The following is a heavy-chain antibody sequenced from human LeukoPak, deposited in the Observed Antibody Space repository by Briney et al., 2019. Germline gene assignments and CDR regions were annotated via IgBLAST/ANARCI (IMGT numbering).Heavy chain of an antibody. CDR1: GYSISSGYY. J-gene: IGHJ5*02. D-gene: IGHD3-3*01. V-gene: IGHV4-38-2*01. CDR2: TYRSGST. CDR3: ARVPINYDFWSGFENWFDP. Sequence: SETLSLTCAVSGYSISSGYYWGWIRQPPGKGLEWIGSTYRSGSTYYNPSLKSRVTISVDTSKNQFSLKLSSVTAADTAVYYCARVPINYDFWSGFENWFDPWGQGTLVTVSS.